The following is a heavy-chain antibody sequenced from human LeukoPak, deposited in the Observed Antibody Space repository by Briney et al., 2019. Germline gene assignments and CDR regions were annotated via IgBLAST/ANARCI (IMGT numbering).Heavy chain of an antibody. CDR3: ARHPLRFHAFDI. CDR1: GDSIASTKW. V-gene: IGHV4-4*02. CDR2: IYHSGST. D-gene: IGHD2-21*01. Sequence: SGTLSLTCAVSGDSIASTKWWSWVRQPPGKGLEWIGEIYHSGSTYYNPSLKSRVTISVDTSKNQFSLKLSSVTAADTAVYYCARHPLRFHAFDIWGQGTMVTVSS. J-gene: IGHJ3*02.